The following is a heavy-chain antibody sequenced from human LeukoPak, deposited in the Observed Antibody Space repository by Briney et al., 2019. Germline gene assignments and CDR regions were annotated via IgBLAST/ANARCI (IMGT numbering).Heavy chain of an antibody. J-gene: IGHJ4*02. CDR2: IWYDGSNK. V-gene: IGHV3-33*08. CDR1: GFTFSSYS. CDR3: ARCADSSGMCYYFDY. Sequence: RPGGSLRLSCAASGFTFSSYSMNWVRQAPGKGLEWVAVIWYDGSNKYYADSVKGRFTISRDNSKNTLYLQMNSLRAEDTAVYYCARCADSSGMCYYFDYWGQGTLVTVSS. D-gene: IGHD3-22*01.